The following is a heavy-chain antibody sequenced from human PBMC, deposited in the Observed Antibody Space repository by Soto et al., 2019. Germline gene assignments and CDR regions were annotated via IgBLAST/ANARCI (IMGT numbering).Heavy chain of an antibody. CDR3: ARDAYSSSSGIY. D-gene: IGHD6-6*01. Sequence: GGSLRLSCAASGFTFSSYAMHWVRQAPGKGLEWVAVISYDGSNKYYADSVKGRFTISRDNSKNTLYLQMNSLRAEDTAVYYCARDAYSSSSGIYWGQGTLVTVSS. V-gene: IGHV3-30-3*01. CDR2: ISYDGSNK. CDR1: GFTFSSYA. J-gene: IGHJ4*02.